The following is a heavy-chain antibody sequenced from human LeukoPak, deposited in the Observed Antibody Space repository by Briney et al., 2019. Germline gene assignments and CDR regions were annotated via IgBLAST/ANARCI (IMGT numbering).Heavy chain of an antibody. CDR1: GGSFSRYS. CDR3: ARDTTLDEGSSRYGFDY. CDR2: VYNGGT. V-gene: IGHV4-59*01. J-gene: IGHJ4*02. D-gene: IGHD6-13*01. Sequence: PSETLSPTCSVSGGSFSRYSWNWIRQPPGKRLEWIGYVYNGGTNYNPSLKSRVTMSVDTSKKRFSLTLTSVNAADTAVYYCARDTTLDEGSSRYGFDYWGQGTLVTVSS.